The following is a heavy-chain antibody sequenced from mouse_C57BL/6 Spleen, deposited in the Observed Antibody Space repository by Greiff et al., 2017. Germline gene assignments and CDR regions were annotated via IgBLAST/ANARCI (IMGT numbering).Heavy chain of an antibody. D-gene: IGHD2-2*01. V-gene: IGHV5-4*01. CDR1: GFTFSSYA. CDR2: ISDGGSYT. Sequence: VQLQQSGGGLVKPGGSLKLSCAASGFTFSSYAMSWVRQTPEKRLEWVATISDGGSYTYYPDNVKGRFTISRDNAKNNLYLQMSHLKSEDTAMYYCAILSTMVTTRAYWGQGTLVTVSA. CDR3: AILSTMVTTRAY. J-gene: IGHJ3*01.